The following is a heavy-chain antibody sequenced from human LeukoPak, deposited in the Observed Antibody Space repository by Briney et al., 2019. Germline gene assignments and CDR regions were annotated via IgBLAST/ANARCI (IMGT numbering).Heavy chain of an antibody. CDR3: ARERTSPSTDYYMDV. J-gene: IGHJ6*03. Sequence: SETLSLTCSVSGGFNTHYYWTWIRQPPGTELEWIGYIYHSGSTKYNPSLKSRVTISVDASKNHFSLKLSSVTAADTAVYYCARERTSPSTDYYMDVWGKGTTVTVSS. CDR1: GGFNTHYY. V-gene: IGHV4-59*12. CDR2: IYHSGST. D-gene: IGHD2-2*01.